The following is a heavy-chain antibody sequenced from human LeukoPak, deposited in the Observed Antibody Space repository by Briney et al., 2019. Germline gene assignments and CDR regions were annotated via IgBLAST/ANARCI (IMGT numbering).Heavy chain of an antibody. D-gene: IGHD2-15*01. CDR2: IKEDASKI. CDR3: ARDGGGLIFPTDS. J-gene: IGHJ4*02. Sequence: PGGSLRLSCAASGFTFRNFWISWVRQAPGKGLEWVADIKEDASKIYYLDSVKGRFTIPRDNAKNSLYLQMNSLRAEDTAVYYCARDGGGLIFPTDSRGQGTLVTVSS. CDR1: GFTFRNFW. V-gene: IGHV3-7*01.